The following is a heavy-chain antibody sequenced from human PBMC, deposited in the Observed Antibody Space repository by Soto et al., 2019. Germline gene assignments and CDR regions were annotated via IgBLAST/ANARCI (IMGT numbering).Heavy chain of an antibody. Sequence: EVQLVVSGGGLVQPGGSLRLSCAASEFTFSGRSVHWVRQAPGKGLVWVSGIDKVGTDSTYSDSVKGRFTSSRDNAKNTVYLQMNSLRVEDTAIYYCARGWFGPDVWGKGTTVTVSS. V-gene: IGHV3-74*01. CDR3: ARGWFGPDV. D-gene: IGHD3-10*01. CDR2: IDKVGTDS. J-gene: IGHJ6*03. CDR1: EFTFSGRS.